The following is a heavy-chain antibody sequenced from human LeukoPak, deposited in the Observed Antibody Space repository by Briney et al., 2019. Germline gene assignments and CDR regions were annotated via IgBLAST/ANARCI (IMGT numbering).Heavy chain of an antibody. D-gene: IGHD5-18*01. CDR1: GDSISSTKW. V-gene: IGHV4-4*02. Sequence: PSETLSLTCAVSGDSISSTKWWSWVRQPPGKGLEWIGEIYHSESTNYNPSLKSRVTISVDKSKNQFSLKLSSVTAADTAVYYCARVFAYGYGGYFDYWGQGTLVTVSS. CDR3: ARVFAYGYGGYFDY. CDR2: IYHSEST. J-gene: IGHJ4*02.